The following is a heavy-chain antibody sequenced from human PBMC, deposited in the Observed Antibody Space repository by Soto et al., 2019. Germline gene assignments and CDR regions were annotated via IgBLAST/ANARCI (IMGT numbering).Heavy chain of an antibody. V-gene: IGHV4-39*01. CDR2: MHYSGNT. CDR1: VGSTTYNSPS. J-gene: IGHJ5*02. CDR3: ARHNYYDSSGYFS. D-gene: IGHD3-22*01. Sequence: SETLSLTCTVPVGSTTYNSPSWAWIPPPPGKGRERIGNMHYSGNTFYNPPLKSRGTVSVDTSKNQFSVKLSSVTAADTAVYYCARHNYYDSSGYFSWGQG.